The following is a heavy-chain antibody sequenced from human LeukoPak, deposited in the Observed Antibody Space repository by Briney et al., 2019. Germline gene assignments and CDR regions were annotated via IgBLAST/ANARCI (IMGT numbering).Heavy chain of an antibody. CDR2: ISWNSGSI. D-gene: IGHD3-10*01. CDR3: AKTPAPALWFGELLFDY. CDR1: GFTFDDYA. J-gene: IGHJ4*02. Sequence: PGGSLRLSCAASGFTFDDYAMHWVRQAPGKGLEWVSGISWNSGSIGYADSVKGRFTISRDNAKNSLYLQMNSLRAEDTALYYCAKTPAPALWFGELLFDYWGQGTLVTVSS. V-gene: IGHV3-9*01.